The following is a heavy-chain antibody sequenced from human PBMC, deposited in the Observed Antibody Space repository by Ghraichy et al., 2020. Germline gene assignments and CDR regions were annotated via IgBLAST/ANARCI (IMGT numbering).Heavy chain of an antibody. CDR3: TTDPGWELLLSHFDY. CDR1: GFTFSNAW. V-gene: IGHV3-15*01. D-gene: IGHD1-26*01. J-gene: IGHJ4*02. CDR2: IKSKTDGGTT. Sequence: GGSLRLSCAASGFTFSNAWMSWVRQAPGKGLEWVGRIKSKTDGGTTDYAAPVKGRFTISRDDSKNTLYLQMNSLKTEDTAVYYCTTDPGWELLLSHFDYWGQGTLVTVSS.